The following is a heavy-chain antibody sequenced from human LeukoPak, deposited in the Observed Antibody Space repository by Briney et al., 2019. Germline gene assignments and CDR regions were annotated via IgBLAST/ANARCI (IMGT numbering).Heavy chain of an antibody. CDR2: INSSGCGT. D-gene: IGHD5-24*01. CDR3: VKDIQLST. J-gene: IGHJ3*01. V-gene: IGHV3-23*01. Sequence: GGSLRLSCAASGFNFITAAMTWVRQAPGKGLEWVSLINSSGCGTYYTDSVKGRFTISRENFNHTLSLQMNSLRVEDTAIYYCVKDIQLSTWGLGTMV. CDR1: GFNFITAA.